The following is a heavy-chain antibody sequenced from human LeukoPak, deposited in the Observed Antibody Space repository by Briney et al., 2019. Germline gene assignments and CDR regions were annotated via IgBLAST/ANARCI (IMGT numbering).Heavy chain of an antibody. CDR3: ARTTSGWSFDY. CDR1: GFTFSSYS. Sequence: KPGGSLRLSCAASGFTFSSYSMNWVRQAPGKGLEWVSSISSSSSYIYHADSVKGRFTISRDNAKNSLYLQMNSLRAEDTAVYYCARTTSGWSFDYWGQGTQVTVSS. CDR2: ISSSSSYI. J-gene: IGHJ4*02. V-gene: IGHV3-21*01. D-gene: IGHD6-19*01.